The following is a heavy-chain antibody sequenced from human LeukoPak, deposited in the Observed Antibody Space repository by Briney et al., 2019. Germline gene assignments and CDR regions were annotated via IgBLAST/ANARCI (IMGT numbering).Heavy chain of an antibody. J-gene: IGHJ4*02. D-gene: IGHD3-22*01. CDR1: GFTFSNYG. V-gene: IGHV3-30*03. Sequence: GGSLRLSCAASGFTFSNYGMHWVRQAPGKGLEWVAVISYDGSNKYYADSVKGRFTISRDNSKNTLYLQMNSLKTEDTAVYYCTTDITLIVVVSTDYWGQGTLVTVSS. CDR3: TTDITLIVVVSTDY. CDR2: ISYDGSNK.